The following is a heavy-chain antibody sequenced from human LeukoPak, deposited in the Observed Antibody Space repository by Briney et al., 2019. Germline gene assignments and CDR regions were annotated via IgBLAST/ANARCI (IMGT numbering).Heavy chain of an antibody. D-gene: IGHD5-12*01. CDR3: ARDRGVATEGFYYYYMDV. V-gene: IGHV3-53*01. J-gene: IGHJ6*03. Sequence: XXRQAPXKGLEWVSVIYSGGTTYYADSVKGRFTISRDNSKNALYLQMNSLRAEDTAVYYCARDRGVATEGFYYYYMDVWGKGTTXTXXS. CDR2: IYSGGTT.